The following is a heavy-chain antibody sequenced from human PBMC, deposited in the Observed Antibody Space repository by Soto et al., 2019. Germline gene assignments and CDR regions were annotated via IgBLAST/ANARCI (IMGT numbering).Heavy chain of an antibody. V-gene: IGHV3-53*01. Sequence: LRLSCAASGFSVSSNDLTWVRQAPGKGLEWVSVLYIDGRAYYAESVKGRFTLSTDNSENSMYLQMNTLRDEDTAVYYCARGRRRAYYDKRGYLILDHWGQGTPVTVSS. CDR2: LYIDGRA. CDR3: ARGRRRAYYDKRGYLILDH. CDR1: GFSVSSND. J-gene: IGHJ4*02. D-gene: IGHD3-22*01.